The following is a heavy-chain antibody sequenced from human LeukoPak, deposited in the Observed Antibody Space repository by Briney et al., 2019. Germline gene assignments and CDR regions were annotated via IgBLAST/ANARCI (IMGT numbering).Heavy chain of an antibody. V-gene: IGHV1-46*01. CDR2: INPSGGST. CDR1: GYTFTSYY. J-gene: IGHJ4*02. D-gene: IGHD3-10*01. CDR3: ARAQQNMVRGVIITPPNY. Sequence: GASVKVSCKASGYTFTSYYMLWVRQAPGQGLEWMGIINPSGGSTSYAQKFQGRVTMTRDTSTSTVYMELSSLRSEDTAVYYCARAQQNMVRGVIITPPNYWGQGTLVTVSS.